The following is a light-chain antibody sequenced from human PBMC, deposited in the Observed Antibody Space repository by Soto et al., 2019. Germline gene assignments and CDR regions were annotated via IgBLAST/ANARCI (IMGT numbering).Light chain of an antibody. Sequence: EIVLTQSPATLSVSAGGTVTLSCRASQSILTNVAWYQQIPGQAPRLLVYGASTRATGVPARFSGSGSGIEFTLTISSLQSEDSAFYYCQQYFNWPLTWTFGPGTKVQIK. CDR2: GAS. J-gene: IGKJ3*01. CDR3: QQYFNWPLTWT. CDR1: QSILTN. V-gene: IGKV3-15*01.